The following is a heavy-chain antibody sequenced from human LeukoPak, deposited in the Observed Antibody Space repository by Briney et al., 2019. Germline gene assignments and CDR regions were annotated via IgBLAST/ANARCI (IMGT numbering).Heavy chain of an antibody. CDR1: GYSFTSYW. CDR3: ARHAVEYSTSYGMDV. Sequence: GESLKISCKGSGYSFTSYWIGWVRQMPGKGLEWMGIVYPGGSDTTYRPSFQGQVTISVDKSINTAYLQWSSLKASDTAMYYGARHAVEYSTSYGMDVWGQGTTVTVSS. CDR2: VYPGGSDT. J-gene: IGHJ6*02. D-gene: IGHD6-6*01. V-gene: IGHV5-51*01.